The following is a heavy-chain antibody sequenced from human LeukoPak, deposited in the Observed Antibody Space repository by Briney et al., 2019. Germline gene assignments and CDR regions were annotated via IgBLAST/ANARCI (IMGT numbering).Heavy chain of an antibody. Sequence: GGSLRLSCAASGFTFSSYWMSWVRQAPGKGLEWVANIKQDGSEKYYVDSVKGRFTISRDNAKNSLYLQMNSLRAEDTAVYYCARDGYYYGSGSYYFGYWGQGTLVTASS. J-gene: IGHJ4*02. CDR2: IKQDGSEK. D-gene: IGHD3-10*01. CDR1: GFTFSSYW. V-gene: IGHV3-7*01. CDR3: ARDGYYYGSGSYYFGY.